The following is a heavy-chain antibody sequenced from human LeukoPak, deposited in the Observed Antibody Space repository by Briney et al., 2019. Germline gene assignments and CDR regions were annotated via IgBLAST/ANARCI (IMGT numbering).Heavy chain of an antibody. CDR3: ARLSVAGYFDY. J-gene: IGHJ4*02. Sequence: SETLSLTCTVSGGSISSYYWSWIRQPPGKGLEWIGYIYYSGSTNYNPSLKSRVTISVDTSKNQFSLKLSSVTAADTAAYYCARLSVAGYFDYWGQGTLVTVSS. CDR1: GGSISSYY. CDR2: IYYSGST. D-gene: IGHD6-19*01. V-gene: IGHV4-59*08.